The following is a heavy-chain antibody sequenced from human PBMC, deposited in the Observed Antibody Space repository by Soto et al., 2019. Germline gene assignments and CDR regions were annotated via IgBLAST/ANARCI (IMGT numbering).Heavy chain of an antibody. CDR3: ARGNSYFDY. CDR1: GFTFSNYW. J-gene: IGHJ4*02. V-gene: IGHV3-7*03. CDR2: IKQDGSEK. Sequence: LRLSCAASGFTFSNYWMSWVRQAPGKGLEWVANIKQDGSEKYYVDSVKGRFTISRDNAKNSLYLQLNSLRAEDTAVYYCARGNSYFDYWGQGTLVTVSS. D-gene: IGHD4-4*01.